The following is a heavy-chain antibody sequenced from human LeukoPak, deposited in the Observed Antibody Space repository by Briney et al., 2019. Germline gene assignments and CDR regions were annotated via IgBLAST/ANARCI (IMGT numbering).Heavy chain of an antibody. Sequence: GESLKISCKGSGYSFTSYWIGWVRQMPGKGLEWMGIIYPGDSDTRYSPSFQGQVTISADKFISTAYLKWSSLRARDTVMNYGAGKVGATGGMDVWGQGTTVTVSS. CDR2: IYPGDSDT. D-gene: IGHD1-26*01. V-gene: IGHV5-51*01. CDR3: AGKVGATGGMDV. CDR1: GYSFTSYW. J-gene: IGHJ6*02.